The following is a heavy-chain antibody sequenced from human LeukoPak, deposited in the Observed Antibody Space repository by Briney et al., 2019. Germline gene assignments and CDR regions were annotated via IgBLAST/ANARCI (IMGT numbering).Heavy chain of an antibody. CDR1: GFTFSVYG. CDR2: ISYAGSNE. V-gene: IGHV3-30*18. CDR3: AKYGRPYIAVAGTGGRWFDP. J-gene: IGHJ5*02. D-gene: IGHD6-19*01. Sequence: GGSLRLSCAASGFTFSVYGMHWVRQAPGKRLEWVAVISYAGSNEYYADSVKGRFTISRDNSKNTLYLQMNSLRAEDTAVYYCAKYGRPYIAVAGTGGRWFDPWGQGTLVTVSS.